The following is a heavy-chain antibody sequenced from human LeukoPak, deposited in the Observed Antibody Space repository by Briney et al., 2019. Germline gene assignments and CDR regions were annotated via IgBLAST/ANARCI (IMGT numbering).Heavy chain of an antibody. V-gene: IGHV4-34*01. J-gene: IGHJ4*02. CDR3: ARGLRGHSSSSTLIDY. CDR2: INHSGST. Sequence: SETLSLTCAVYGGSFSGYYWSWIRQPPGKGLEWIGEINHSGSTNYNPSLKSRVTISVDTSKNQFSLKLSSVTAADTAVYYCARGLRGHSSSSTLIDYWSQGTLVTVSS. CDR1: GGSFSGYY. D-gene: IGHD6-6*01.